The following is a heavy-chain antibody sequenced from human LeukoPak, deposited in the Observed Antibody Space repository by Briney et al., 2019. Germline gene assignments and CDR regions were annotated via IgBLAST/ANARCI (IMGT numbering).Heavy chain of an antibody. Sequence: GASLRLSCAASGFTFSSYAMSWVRQAPGKGLEWVSAISGSGGSTYYADSVKGRFTISRDNSKNTLYLQMNSLRAEDTAVYYCARGTPYPGTPTDYWGQGTLVTVSS. CDR2: ISGSGGST. CDR1: GFTFSSYA. D-gene: IGHD2-15*01. J-gene: IGHJ4*02. V-gene: IGHV3-23*01. CDR3: ARGTPYPGTPTDY.